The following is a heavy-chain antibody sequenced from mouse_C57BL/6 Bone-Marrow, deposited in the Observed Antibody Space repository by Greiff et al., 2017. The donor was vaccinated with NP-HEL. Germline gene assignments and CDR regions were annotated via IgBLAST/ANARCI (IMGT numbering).Heavy chain of an antibody. CDR1: GYAFSSYW. Sequence: QVQLQQSGAELVKPGASVKISCKASGYAFSSYWMNWVKQRPGKGLEWIGQIYPGDGDTNYNGKFKGKATLTADKSSSTAYMQLSSLTSEDSAVYFCARKGDGSSRFAYWGQGTLVTVSA. J-gene: IGHJ3*01. D-gene: IGHD1-1*01. V-gene: IGHV1-80*01. CDR3: ARKGDGSSRFAY. CDR2: IYPGDGDT.